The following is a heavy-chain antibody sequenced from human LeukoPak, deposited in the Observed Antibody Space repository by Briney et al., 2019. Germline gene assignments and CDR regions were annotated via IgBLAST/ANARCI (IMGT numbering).Heavy chain of an antibody. CDR1: GYTFSSYS. J-gene: IGHJ6*03. D-gene: IGHD3-10*01. CDR2: ISSSSSYI. CDR3: ARDREYYYYYYYMDV. V-gene: IGHV3-21*01. Sequence: GGSLRLSCAASGYTFSSYSMNWVRQAPGKGLQWVSSISSSSSYIYYADSVKGRFTISRDNSKNTLYLQMNSLRAEDTAVYYCARDREYYYYYYYMDVWGKGTTVTVSS.